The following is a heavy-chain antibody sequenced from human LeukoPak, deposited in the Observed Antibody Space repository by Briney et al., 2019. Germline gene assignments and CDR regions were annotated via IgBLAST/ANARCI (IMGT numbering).Heavy chain of an antibody. J-gene: IGHJ4*02. CDR1: GFTFSKYW. D-gene: IGHD6-19*01. CDR3: ATKQWLAPPPDS. CDR2: INTDGTVT. V-gene: IGHV3-74*01. Sequence: GGSLRLSCTASGFTFSKYWMLWVRQAPGKGPESVSRINTDGTVTTYADSVKGRFTVSRDNADNTMFLQMNSVRDEDTAVYYCATKQWLAPPPDSWGQGTPVTVSS.